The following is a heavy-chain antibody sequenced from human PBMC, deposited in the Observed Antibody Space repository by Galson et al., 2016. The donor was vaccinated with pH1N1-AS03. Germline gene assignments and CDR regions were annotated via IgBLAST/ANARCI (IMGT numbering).Heavy chain of an antibody. J-gene: IGHJ4*02. CDR1: GGSISGYF. D-gene: IGHD3-22*01. CDR2: IHYSGST. V-gene: IGHV4-59*01. Sequence: ETLSLTCTVSGGSISGYFWSWIRQPPGKGLEWIGYIHYSGSTNYNPSLRSRVTISVDASMNQFSLKVNSVTPADTAVYYCARYSSSADYSDYWGQGTLVTVSS. CDR3: ARYSSSADYSDY.